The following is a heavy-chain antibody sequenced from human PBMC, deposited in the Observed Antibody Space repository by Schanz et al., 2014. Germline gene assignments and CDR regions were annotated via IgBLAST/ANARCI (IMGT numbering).Heavy chain of an antibody. CDR3: TRDRGALINHNDALDL. CDR2: TSTDGTKT. V-gene: IGHV3-30*03. J-gene: IGHJ3*01. Sequence: VQLVESGGGFVQPGGSLRLSCAASGFRFSDHWMHWVRQAPGQGLEKVAVTSTDGTKTYYAASVRGRFTISRDNSKNTVYLQMNSLRSEDTAVYYCTRDRGALINHNDALDLWGQGTMVSVSS. CDR1: GFRFSDHW. D-gene: IGHD3-16*01.